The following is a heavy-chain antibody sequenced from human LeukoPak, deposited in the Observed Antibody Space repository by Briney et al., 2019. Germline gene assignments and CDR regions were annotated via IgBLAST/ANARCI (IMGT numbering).Heavy chain of an antibody. V-gene: IGHV4-39*07. CDR1: GGSISSSSYY. CDR3: VRDGSPDSSGYYDY. J-gene: IGHJ4*02. Sequence: SETLSLTCTVSGGSISSSSYYWGWIRQPPGKGLEWIGSIYYSGSTYYNPSLKSRVTISVDTSKNQFSLKLSSVTAADTAVYYCVRDGSPDSSGYYDYWGQGTLVTVSS. D-gene: IGHD3-22*01. CDR2: IYYSGST.